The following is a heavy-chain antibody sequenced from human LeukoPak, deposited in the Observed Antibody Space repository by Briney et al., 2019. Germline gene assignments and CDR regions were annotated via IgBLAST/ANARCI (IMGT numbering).Heavy chain of an antibody. V-gene: IGHV3-23*01. CDR3: AKGRGILSPDY. CDR2: ISSSGDTT. CDR1: GFTFSNYA. Sequence: GGSLRLSCAASGFTFSNYAMNWVRQAPGKGLEWVSAISSSGDTTYYADSVKGRFTIPRDNSKNTLYLQMNFLRAEDTAVYYCAKGRGILSPDYWGQGTLVTVSS. D-gene: IGHD2-15*01. J-gene: IGHJ4*02.